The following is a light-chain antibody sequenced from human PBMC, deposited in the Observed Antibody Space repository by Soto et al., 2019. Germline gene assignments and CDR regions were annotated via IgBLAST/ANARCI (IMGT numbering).Light chain of an antibody. CDR2: GAS. CDR3: QQYGSSPPLFA. Sequence: EIVLTQSPGTLSLSPGERATLSCRASQSVSSSYLAWYQQKPGQAPRLLIYGASSRATGIPDRFSGSGSGTDFTLTISRLEPEDFAVYCGQQYGSSPPLFAFGPGTKVDIK. CDR1: QSVSSSY. V-gene: IGKV3-20*01. J-gene: IGKJ3*01.